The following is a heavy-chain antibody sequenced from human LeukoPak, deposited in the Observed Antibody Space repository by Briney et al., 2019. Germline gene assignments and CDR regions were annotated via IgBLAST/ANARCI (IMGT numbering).Heavy chain of an antibody. V-gene: IGHV4-4*07. CDR3: ARVKGITGTTFYFDY. J-gene: IGHJ4*02. D-gene: IGHD1-7*01. CDR1: GGSISSYY. CDR2: IYTSGST. Sequence: SETLSLTCTVSGGSISSYYWSWIRQPAGKGLEWIGRIYTSGSTNYSPSLKSRVTMSVDTSKNQFSLKLSSVTAADTAVYYCARVKGITGTTFYFDYWGQGTLVTVSS.